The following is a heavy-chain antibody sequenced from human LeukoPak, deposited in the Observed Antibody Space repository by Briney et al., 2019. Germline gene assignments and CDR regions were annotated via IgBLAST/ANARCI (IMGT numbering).Heavy chain of an antibody. CDR3: ARDKEDDHGGSTFDY. Sequence: GGSLRLSCAASGFTFSDYWMHWVRQAPGKGLVWVSRVNRDGSSTIYADSVKGRFTISRDNAKNTLSLQMNSLRAEDTAVYYCARDKEDDHGGSTFDYWGQGTLVTVSS. CDR1: GFTFSDYW. D-gene: IGHD4-23*01. J-gene: IGHJ4*02. V-gene: IGHV3-74*01. CDR2: VNRDGSST.